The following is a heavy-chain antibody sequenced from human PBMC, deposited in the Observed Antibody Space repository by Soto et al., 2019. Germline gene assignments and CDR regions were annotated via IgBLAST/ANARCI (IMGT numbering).Heavy chain of an antibody. CDR1: GFTFSSYW. CDR3: ARASYYYYYGMDV. Sequence: PGGSLRLSCAASGFTFSSYWMSWVRQAPGKGLEWVANIKQDGSEKYYVDSVKGRFTISRDNAKNSLYLQMNSLRAEDTAVYYCARASYYYYYGMDVWGQGTTVTVSS. CDR2: IKQDGSEK. J-gene: IGHJ6*02. V-gene: IGHV3-7*03.